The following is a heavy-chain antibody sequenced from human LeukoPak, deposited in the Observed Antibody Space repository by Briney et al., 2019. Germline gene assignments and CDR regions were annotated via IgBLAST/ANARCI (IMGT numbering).Heavy chain of an antibody. J-gene: IGHJ4*02. D-gene: IGHD1-7*01. CDR3: AKSWNFNGFDY. CDR1: GFTFSSYA. CDR2: ISWNSGSI. Sequence: GGSLRLSCAGSGFTFSSYAMHWVRQAPGKGLEWVSGISWNSGSIGYADSVKGRFTISRDNAKNSLYLQMSSLRAEDTALYYCAKSWNFNGFDYWGQGTLVTVSS. V-gene: IGHV3-9*01.